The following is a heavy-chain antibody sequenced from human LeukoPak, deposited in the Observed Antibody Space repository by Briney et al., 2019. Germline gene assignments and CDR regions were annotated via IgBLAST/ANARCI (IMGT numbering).Heavy chain of an antibody. V-gene: IGHV3-23*01. CDR3: GRDLGGRSGY. Sequence: GGSLRLFCAASGFTFSSTSMSWVRQAPGKGLEWVAVTVGGGDGTYYADSVKGRFSISRDNAKNTLYPQMNSLRAEDTAVYYCGRDLGGRSGYWGQGTLVTVSS. D-gene: IGHD1-26*01. J-gene: IGHJ4*02. CDR2: TVGGGDGT. CDR1: GFTFSSTS.